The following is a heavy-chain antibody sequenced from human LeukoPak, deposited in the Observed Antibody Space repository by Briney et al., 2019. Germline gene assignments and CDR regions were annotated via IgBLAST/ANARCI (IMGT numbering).Heavy chain of an antibody. V-gene: IGHV4-34*01. CDR2: INHSGST. CDR3: ARGGLSYYFGSSSFGY. D-gene: IGHD3-10*01. CDR1: GGSFSDYY. J-gene: IGHJ4*02. Sequence: KPSETLSLTCAVYGGSFSDYYWSWIRQPPGKGLEWIGEINHSGSTNYNPSLKSRVTISVDTSKSQFSLKLSSVTAADTAVYYCARGGLSYYFGSSSFGYWGQGALVTVSS.